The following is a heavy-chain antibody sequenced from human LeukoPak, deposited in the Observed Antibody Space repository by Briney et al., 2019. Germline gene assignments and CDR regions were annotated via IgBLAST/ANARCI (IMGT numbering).Heavy chain of an antibody. CDR1: GGSISSSSYY. V-gene: IGHV4-39*01. J-gene: IGHJ4*02. D-gene: IGHD1-26*01. CDR2: IYYSGST. CDR3: VNYRDATVGVVPPNY. Sequence: PSGTLSLTCTVSGGSISSSSYYWGWIRQPPGKGLEWIGSIYYSGSTYYNPSLKSRVTISVDTSKNQFSLKLSFVTAADTAVYYCVNYRDATVGVVPPNYWGQGTLVTVSS.